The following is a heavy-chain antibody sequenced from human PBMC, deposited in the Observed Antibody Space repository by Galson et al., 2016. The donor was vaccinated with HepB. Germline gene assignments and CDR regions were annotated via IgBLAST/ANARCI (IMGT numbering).Heavy chain of an antibody. CDR3: ARGRRGNGNYQASYYFDY. V-gene: IGHV3-30*03. CDR1: GFGFSSYG. Sequence: SLRLSCAASGFGFSSYGMHWVRQAPGKGLEWVAVISNDGSNEYYADSVKGRFTISRDNSKNTLDLQMNSLRAEDTAVYYCARGRRGNGNYQASYYFDYWGQGTVVAVSS. D-gene: IGHD1-7*01. J-gene: IGHJ4*02. CDR2: ISNDGSNE.